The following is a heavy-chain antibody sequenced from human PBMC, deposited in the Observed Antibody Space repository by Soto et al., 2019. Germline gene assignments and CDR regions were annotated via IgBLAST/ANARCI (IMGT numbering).Heavy chain of an antibody. V-gene: IGHV3-23*01. CDR2: ISGSGGST. J-gene: IGHJ6*02. CDR3: PWSGRAYYGMDV. Sequence: EVQLLESGGGLVQPGGSLRLSCAASGFTFSSYAMSWVRQAPGKGLEWVSAISGSGGSTYYADSVKGRFTISRDNSKNTLYLQMNSRRAEDAAVYYCPWSGRAYYGMDVWGQGTTVTVSS. CDR1: GFTFSSYA. D-gene: IGHD3-10*01.